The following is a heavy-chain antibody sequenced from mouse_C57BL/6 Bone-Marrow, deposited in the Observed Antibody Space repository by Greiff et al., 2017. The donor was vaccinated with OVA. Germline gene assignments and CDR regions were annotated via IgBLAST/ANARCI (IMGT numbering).Heavy chain of an antibody. V-gene: IGHV1-54*01. CDR2: INPGSGGT. J-gene: IGHJ4*01. Sequence: VQLQQSGAELVRPGTSVKVSCKASGYAFTNYLIEWVKQRPGQGLEWIGVINPGSGGTNYNEKFKGKATLTADKSSSTAYMQLSSLTSEDSAVYFCARSSYGSSPYAMDYWGQGTSVTVSS. CDR3: ARSSYGSSPYAMDY. D-gene: IGHD1-1*01. CDR1: GYAFTNYL.